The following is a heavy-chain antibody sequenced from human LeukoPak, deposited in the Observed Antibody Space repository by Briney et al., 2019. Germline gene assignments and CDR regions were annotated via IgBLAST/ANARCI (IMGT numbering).Heavy chain of an antibody. CDR1: GFAFSSYG. J-gene: IGHJ1*01. V-gene: IGHV3-30*02. CDR3: AKDRTGPAEH. Sequence: GGSLRLSRAASGFAFSSYGMHWVRQAPGKGLEWVAFIQYDGTNKYYADSVKGRFTISRDNSKNTLSLQMNSLRAEDRAVYYCAKDRTGPAEHWGQGTLVTVSS. CDR2: IQYDGTNK.